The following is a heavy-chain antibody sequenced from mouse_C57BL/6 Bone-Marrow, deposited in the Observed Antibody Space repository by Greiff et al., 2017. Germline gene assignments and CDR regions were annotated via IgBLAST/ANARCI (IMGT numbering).Heavy chain of an antibody. J-gene: IGHJ1*03. CDR3: ARYGGYYEYDVGYFDV. CDR1: GYTFTSYG. V-gene: IGHV1-81*01. D-gene: IGHD2-4*01. Sequence: QVQLKQSGAELARPGASVKLSCKASGYTFTSYGISWVKQRTGQGLEWIGEIYPRSGNTYYNEKFKGKATLTADKSSSTAYMELRSLTSEDSAVYFCARYGGYYEYDVGYFDVWGTGTTVTVSS. CDR2: IYPRSGNT.